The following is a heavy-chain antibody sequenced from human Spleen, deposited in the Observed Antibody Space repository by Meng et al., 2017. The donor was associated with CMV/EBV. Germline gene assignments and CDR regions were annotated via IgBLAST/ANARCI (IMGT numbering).Heavy chain of an antibody. V-gene: IGHV3-48*04. D-gene: IGHD2-2*01. CDR3: AREGYQLDAFDI. Sequence: GESLKISCAASGFTFSSYWMSWVRQAPGKGLEWVSYISSSGSTIYYADSVKGRFTISRDNAKNSLYLQMNSLRAEDTAVYYCAREGYQLDAFDIWGQGTMVTVSS. J-gene: IGHJ3*02. CDR1: GFTFSSYW. CDR2: ISSSGSTI.